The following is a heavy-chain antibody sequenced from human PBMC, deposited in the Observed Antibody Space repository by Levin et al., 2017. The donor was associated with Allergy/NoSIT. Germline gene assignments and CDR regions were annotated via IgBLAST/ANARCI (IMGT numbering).Heavy chain of an antibody. CDR3: ARAPGTKIVVVVAATLYY. Sequence: GGSLRLSCAASGFTFSSYAMHWVRQAPGKGLEWVAVISYDGSNKYYADSVKGRFTISRDNSKNTLYLQMNSLRAEDTAVYYCARAPGTKIVVVVAATLYYWGQGTLVTVSS. D-gene: IGHD2-15*01. J-gene: IGHJ4*02. V-gene: IGHV3-30*04. CDR2: ISYDGSNK. CDR1: GFTFSSYA.